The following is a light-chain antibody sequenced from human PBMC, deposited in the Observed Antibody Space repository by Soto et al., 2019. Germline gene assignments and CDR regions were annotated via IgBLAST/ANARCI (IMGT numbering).Light chain of an antibody. J-gene: IGLJ2*01. Sequence: QSVLTQPPSASGSPGQSVTISCTGTSSEVGGYNYVSWYQQHPGKAPKLMIYEVSKRPSGVPDRFSGSKSGNTASLTVSGLHAEDEADYYCSSYAGSNNFVVFGGGTKVTVL. CDR2: EVS. CDR1: SSEVGGYNY. V-gene: IGLV2-8*01. CDR3: SSYAGSNNFVV.